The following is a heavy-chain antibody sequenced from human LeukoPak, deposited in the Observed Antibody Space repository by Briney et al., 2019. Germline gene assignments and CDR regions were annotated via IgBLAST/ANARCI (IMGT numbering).Heavy chain of an antibody. CDR2: IWYDGSNK. V-gene: IGHV3-30*19. J-gene: IGHJ6*02. D-gene: IGHD3-22*01. CDR1: GFTFSSYG. Sequence: PGGSLRLSCAASGFTFSSYGMHWVRQAPGKGLEWVAVIWYDGSNKYYADSVKGRFTISRDNSKNTLYLQMNSLRAEDTAVYYCARDRNYYDGSGYYSHPSYYYYYGMDVWGQGTTVTVSS. CDR3: ARDRNYYDGSGYYSHPSYYYYYGMDV.